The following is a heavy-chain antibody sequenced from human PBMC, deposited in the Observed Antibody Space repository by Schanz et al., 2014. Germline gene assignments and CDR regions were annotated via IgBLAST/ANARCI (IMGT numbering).Heavy chain of an antibody. Sequence: EVQLLESGGTVVQPGGSLRVSCAASGFVFRTFAMYWVRQAPGKGLEWVSVISGSGVTIYYADSVKGRFTISRDNSKNTLYLQMNSLRAEDTAVYYCAKGQLLSYYFDYWGQGTLVTVSS. J-gene: IGHJ4*02. D-gene: IGHD2-21*01. CDR1: GFVFRTFA. CDR2: ISGSGVTI. CDR3: AKGQLLSYYFDY. V-gene: IGHV3-23*01.